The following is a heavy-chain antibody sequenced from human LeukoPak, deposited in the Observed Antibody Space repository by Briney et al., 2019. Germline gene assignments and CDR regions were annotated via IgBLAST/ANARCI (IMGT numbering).Heavy chain of an antibody. V-gene: IGHV3-74*01. CDR2: INGDGSVR. D-gene: IGHD6-19*01. Sequence: GRSLRLSCAASGFTFSSYAMPWVRQAPGKGLVWVSRINGDGSVRDYADSVKGRFNISRDNAKNTLFLHMNSLRGEDTAVYYCAREGAVDGIFYYYMDVWGKGTTVTVSS. CDR1: GFTFSSYA. J-gene: IGHJ6*03. CDR3: AREGAVDGIFYYYMDV.